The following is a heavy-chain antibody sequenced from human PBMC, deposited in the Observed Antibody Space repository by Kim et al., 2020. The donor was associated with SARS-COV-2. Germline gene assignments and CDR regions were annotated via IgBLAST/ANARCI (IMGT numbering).Heavy chain of an antibody. D-gene: IGHD6-19*01. V-gene: IGHV1-69*04. J-gene: IGHJ6*02. CDR3: ARDIAVAVYYYYGMDV. Sequence: KFQGRVTLTADKSTSTAYMELSSLRSEDTAVYYCARDIAVAVYYYYGMDVWGQGTTVTVSS.